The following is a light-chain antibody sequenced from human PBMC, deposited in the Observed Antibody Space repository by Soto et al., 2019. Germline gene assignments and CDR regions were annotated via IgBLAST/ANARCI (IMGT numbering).Light chain of an antibody. CDR1: SSDVGNYNY. CDR2: DVT. J-gene: IGLJ1*01. Sequence: QSALTQPRSVSGSPGQSVTISCTGTSSDVGNYNYVSWYQQHPDKAPKLMIYDVTKRPSGVPDRFSGSKSGNTASLTISGLQTEDEADYYCFSYAGSSYVFGTGTQLTVL. V-gene: IGLV2-11*01. CDR3: FSYAGSSYV.